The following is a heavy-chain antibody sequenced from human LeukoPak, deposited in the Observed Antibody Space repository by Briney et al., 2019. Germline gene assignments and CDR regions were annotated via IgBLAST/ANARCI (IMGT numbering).Heavy chain of an antibody. CDR1: GFTFDDYA. CDR3: ASDGEKDLPLEY. J-gene: IGHJ4*02. D-gene: IGHD3-10*01. V-gene: IGHV3-9*01. Sequence: GGSLRLSCAAPGFTFDDYAMHWVRQAPGKGLEWVSGISWNSGSIGYADSVKGRFTISRDNAKNSLYLQMNSLRVEDTAVYYCASDGEKDLPLEYWGQGTLVTVSS. CDR2: ISWNSGSI.